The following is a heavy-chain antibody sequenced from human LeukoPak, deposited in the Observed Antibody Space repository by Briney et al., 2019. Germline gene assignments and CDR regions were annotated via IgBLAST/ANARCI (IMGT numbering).Heavy chain of an antibody. D-gene: IGHD6-6*01. CDR3: ARAIRLVTLTNWFDP. Sequence: GGSLRLSCAASGFTFSSYAMHWVRQAPGKGLEWVAVISYDGSNKYYADSVKGRFTISRDNSKNTLYLQMNSLRAEDTAVYYCARAIRLVTLTNWFDPWAREPWSPSPQ. CDR1: GFTFSSYA. V-gene: IGHV3-30*04. CDR2: ISYDGSNK. J-gene: IGHJ5*02.